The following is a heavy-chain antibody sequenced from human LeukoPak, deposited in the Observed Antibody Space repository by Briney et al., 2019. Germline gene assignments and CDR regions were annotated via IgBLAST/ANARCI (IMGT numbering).Heavy chain of an antibody. Sequence: SETLSLTCTVSGGSISSYYWNWIRQPPGKGLEWIGYIYYGGSTNYNPSLKSRVTISVDTSKNEFSLKLNSVTAADTAVYYCARAGGYLLYFDSWGQGTLATASS. D-gene: IGHD5-12*01. J-gene: IGHJ4*02. CDR3: ARAGGYLLYFDS. V-gene: IGHV4-59*08. CDR1: GGSISSYY. CDR2: IYYGGST.